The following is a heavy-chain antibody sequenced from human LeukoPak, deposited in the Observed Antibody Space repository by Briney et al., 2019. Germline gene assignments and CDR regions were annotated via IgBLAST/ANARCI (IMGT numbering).Heavy chain of an antibody. Sequence: GSLRLSCAASGFTFSKFGLQWIRQAPGQGLEWVAVERSGGSKHYADSVKGRFTISRDNSKNTLWLEMNNLRTDDTAVYYCAKDRDDYGNDCWGQGVLVTVST. CDR2: ERSGGSK. V-gene: IGHV3-30*02. J-gene: IGHJ4*02. D-gene: IGHD4-17*01. CDR3: AKDRDDYGNDC. CDR1: GFTFSKFG.